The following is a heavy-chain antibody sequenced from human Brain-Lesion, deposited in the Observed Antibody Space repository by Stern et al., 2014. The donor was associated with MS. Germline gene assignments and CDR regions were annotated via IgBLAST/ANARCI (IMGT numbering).Heavy chain of an antibody. J-gene: IGHJ4*02. CDR2: IHPSGSA. CDR1: GGSISSGSDY. V-gene: IGHV4-61*02. D-gene: IGHD5-18*01. Sequence: QLQLQESGPGLVKPSQTLSLTCTVSGGSISSGSDYWSWIRQPVGKGLEWTGRIHPSGSAFYTPSLKSRVTISTDTSMNQFSLELNSATAADTAIYYCASGYRIFDYWGQGILVTVSS. CDR3: ASGYRIFDY.